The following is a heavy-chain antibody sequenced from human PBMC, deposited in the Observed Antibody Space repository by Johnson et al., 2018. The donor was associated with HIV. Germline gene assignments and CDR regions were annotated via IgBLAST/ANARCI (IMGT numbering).Heavy chain of an antibody. CDR2: ISSSGSNI. CDR1: GFTFSDYY. D-gene: IGHD2-15*01. J-gene: IGHJ3*02. CDR3: ARDRGGGTEARAFDI. Sequence: QVQLVESGGGLVQPGGSLRLSCAASGFTFSDYYMSWIRQAPGKGLEWVAYISSSGSNIYYADSVKGRFTISRDNSKNTVYLQMNSLRAEDTDVYYCARDRGGGTEARAFDIWGQGTMVTVSS. V-gene: IGHV3-11*04.